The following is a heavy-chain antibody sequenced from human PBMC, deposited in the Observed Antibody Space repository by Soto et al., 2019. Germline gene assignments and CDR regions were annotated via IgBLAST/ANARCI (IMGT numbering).Heavy chain of an antibody. Sequence: GASVKVSCKASGYTFTSYAMHWVRQAPGQRLEWMGWINAGNGNTKYAQKFQGRVTMTRDTSISTAYMELSRLRSEDTAVYYCARDEDTAMVPGSYWGQGTLVTVSS. J-gene: IGHJ4*02. CDR2: INAGNGNT. CDR1: GYTFTSYA. V-gene: IGHV1-3*01. CDR3: ARDEDTAMVPGSY. D-gene: IGHD5-18*01.